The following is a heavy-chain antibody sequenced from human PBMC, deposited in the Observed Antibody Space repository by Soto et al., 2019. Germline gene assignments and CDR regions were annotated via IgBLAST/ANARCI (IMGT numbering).Heavy chain of an antibody. Sequence: QVQLVESGGGVVQPGRSLRLSCAASGFTFSSYGMHWVRQAPGKGLEWVAVIWNDGSNKYYADSVKGRFTISRDNSKNXXYLQMNSLRAEDTAVYYCASTRYCVSTSCYRDLDYWGQGTLVTVSS. D-gene: IGHD2-2*02. V-gene: IGHV3-33*01. CDR3: ASTRYCVSTSCYRDLDY. CDR1: GFTFSSYG. J-gene: IGHJ4*02. CDR2: IWNDGSNK.